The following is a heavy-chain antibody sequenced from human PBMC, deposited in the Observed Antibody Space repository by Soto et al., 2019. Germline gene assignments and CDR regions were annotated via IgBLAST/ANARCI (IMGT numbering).Heavy chain of an antibody. CDR3: ARHARTSSSSGDHFDY. CDR2: IYPGDSDT. D-gene: IGHD6-6*01. J-gene: IGHJ4*02. CDR1: GYSFTSYW. Sequence: GESLKISCKGSGYSFTSYWIGWVRQMPGKGLEWMGIIYPGDSDTRYSPSFQGQVTISADKSISTAYLQWSSLKASDTAMYYCARHARTSSSSGDHFDYWGQGTLVTVSS. V-gene: IGHV5-51*01.